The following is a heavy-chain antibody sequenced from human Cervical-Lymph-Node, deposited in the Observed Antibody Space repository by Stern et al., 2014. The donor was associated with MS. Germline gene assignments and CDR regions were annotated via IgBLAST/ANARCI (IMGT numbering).Heavy chain of an antibody. D-gene: IGHD5-24*01. V-gene: IGHV2-26*01. CDR2: IFLNDEK. Sequence: ESGPVLVKPTETLTLTCTVSGFSLSNARMGVSWIRQPPGKALEWLAHIFLNDEKSYSTSLKSRLTISKDTSKSQVVLTMTNMDPVDTATYYCARLEMATITPWYFDLWGRGTLVTVSS. CDR3: ARLEMATITPWYFDL. CDR1: GFSLSNARMG. J-gene: IGHJ2*01.